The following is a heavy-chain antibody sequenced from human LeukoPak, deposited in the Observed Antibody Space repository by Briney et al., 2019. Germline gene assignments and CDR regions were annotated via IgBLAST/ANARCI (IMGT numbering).Heavy chain of an antibody. CDR2: ISGSGGST. CDR3: AKGHYYGSVHDWFDP. J-gene: IGHJ5*02. V-gene: IGHV3-23*01. CDR1: GFTFSSYG. Sequence: GGSLRLSCAASGFTFSSYGMSWVRQAPGKGLEWVSAISGSGGSTYYADSVKGRFTISRDNSKNTLYLQMNSLRAEDTAVYYCAKGHYYGSVHDWFDPWGQGTLVTVSS. D-gene: IGHD3-10*01.